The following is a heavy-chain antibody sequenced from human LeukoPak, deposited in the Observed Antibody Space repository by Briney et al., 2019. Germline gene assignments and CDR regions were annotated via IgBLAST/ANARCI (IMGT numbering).Heavy chain of an antibody. CDR3: AELGITMIGGV. Sequence: GGSLRLSCTASGFTFSSYGMHWVRQAPGKGLEWVAYIQNDGSNKHYADSVKGRFTISRDSAKNIPYLQMNSLRAEDTAVYYCAELGITMIGGVWGKGTTVTTSS. CDR2: IQNDGSNK. J-gene: IGHJ6*01. CDR1: GFTFSSYG. V-gene: IGHV3-30*02. D-gene: IGHD3-10*02.